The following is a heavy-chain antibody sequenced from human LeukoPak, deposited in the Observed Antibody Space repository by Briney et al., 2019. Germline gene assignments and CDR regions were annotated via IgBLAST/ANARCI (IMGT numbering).Heavy chain of an antibody. Sequence: GGSLRLSCAASGFIFKKYWMNWVRQVPGKGLECLANIKEDGSETYYADSVKGRFTISRDNSKNTLSLQMNSLRVEDTAIYYCAKSDCGSDGCKLLNYWGQGTLVTVSS. CDR1: GFIFKKYW. V-gene: IGHV3-7*03. D-gene: IGHD2-21*01. CDR2: IKEDGSET. CDR3: AKSDCGSDGCKLLNY. J-gene: IGHJ4*02.